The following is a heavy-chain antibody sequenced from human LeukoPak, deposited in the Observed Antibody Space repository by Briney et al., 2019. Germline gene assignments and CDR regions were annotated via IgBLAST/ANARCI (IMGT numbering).Heavy chain of an antibody. CDR3: ARYPQKRGVAATLDAFDI. CDR1: GGSISSSNW. CDR2: IYHSGST. V-gene: IGHV4-4*02. D-gene: IGHD2-15*01. Sequence: SETLSLTCTVSGGSISSSNWWSWVRQPPGKGLEWIGEIYHSGSTNYNPSLKSRVTISVDKSKNQFSLKLSSVTAADTAVYYCARYPQKRGVAATLDAFDIWGQGTMVTVSS. J-gene: IGHJ3*02.